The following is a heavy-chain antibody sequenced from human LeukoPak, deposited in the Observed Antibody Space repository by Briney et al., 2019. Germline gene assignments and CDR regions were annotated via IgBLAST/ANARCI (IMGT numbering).Heavy chain of an antibody. V-gene: IGHV3-23*01. CDR1: GFTFSTYA. J-gene: IGHJ4*02. CDR3: AKDGLRGYDLDS. Sequence: GGSLRLSCAASGFTFSTYAMSWVRQAPGKGLEWVSSITNLGGTIHYADSVRGRLTISRDNSQNTLFLQMNSLRAEDTATYYCAKDGLRGYDLDSWGRGTLVIVSS. D-gene: IGHD5-12*01. CDR2: ITNLGGTI.